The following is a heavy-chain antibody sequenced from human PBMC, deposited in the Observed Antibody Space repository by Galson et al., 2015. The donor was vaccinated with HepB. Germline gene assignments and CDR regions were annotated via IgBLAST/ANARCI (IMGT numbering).Heavy chain of an antibody. CDR3: AKDSYYGSGSLEGYFDY. CDR2: ISWNSGSI. D-gene: IGHD3-10*01. J-gene: IGHJ4*02. Sequence: SLRLSCAASGFTFDDYAMHWVRQAPGKGLEWVSGISWNSGSIGYADSVKGRFTISRDNAKNSLYLQMNSLRAEDTALYYCAKDSYYGSGSLEGYFDYWGQGTLVTVSS. V-gene: IGHV3-9*01. CDR1: GFTFDDYA.